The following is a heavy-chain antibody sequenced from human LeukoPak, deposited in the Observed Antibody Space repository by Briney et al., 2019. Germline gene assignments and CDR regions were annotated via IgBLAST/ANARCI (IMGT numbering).Heavy chain of an antibody. D-gene: IGHD4-17*01. CDR2: IYYSGST. Sequence: SETLSLTCTVSGGSISSHNWSWIRHPPPTGLEWIWYIYYSGSTNYNPSLKSRVTISVDTSKSQFSLKLSSVTAADTAVYYCARDLLPGDYGANDAFDIWGQGTMVTVSS. CDR1: GGSISSHN. J-gene: IGHJ3*02. CDR3: ARDLLPGDYGANDAFDI. V-gene: IGHV4-59*11.